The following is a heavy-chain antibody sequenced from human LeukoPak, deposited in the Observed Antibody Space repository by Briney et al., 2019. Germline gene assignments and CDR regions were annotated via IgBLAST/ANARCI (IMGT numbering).Heavy chain of an antibody. J-gene: IGHJ5*02. D-gene: IGHD2/OR15-2a*01. V-gene: IGHV3-48*03. CDR2: ISSSGSTI. Sequence: AGGSLRLSCAASGFTFSSYEMNWVRQAPGKGLEWVSYISSSGSTIYYADSVKGRFTISRDNAKNSLYLQMKSLRAEGTAVYYCARGKTSQNIVTRKTYNWFDPWGQGTLVTVSS. CDR1: GFTFSSYE. CDR3: ARGKTSQNIVTRKTYNWFDP.